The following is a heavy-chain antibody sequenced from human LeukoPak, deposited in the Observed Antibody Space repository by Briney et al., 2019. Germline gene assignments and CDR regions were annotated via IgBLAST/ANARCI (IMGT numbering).Heavy chain of an antibody. CDR1: GFTVSSNY. D-gene: IGHD1-26*01. V-gene: IGHV3-66*02. CDR2: IYSGGST. Sequence: GGSLRLSCAASGFTVSSNYMSWVRQAPGKGLEWVSVIYSGGSTYYADSVKGRFTISGDNSKNTLYLQMNSLRAEDTAVYYCARDSGPDAFDIWGQGTMVTVSS. J-gene: IGHJ3*02. CDR3: ARDSGPDAFDI.